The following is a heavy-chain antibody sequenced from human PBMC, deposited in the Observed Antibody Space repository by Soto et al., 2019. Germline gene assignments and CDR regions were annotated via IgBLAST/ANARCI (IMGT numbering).Heavy chain of an antibody. CDR2: INAGNGNT. V-gene: IGHV1-3*01. D-gene: IGHD5-12*01. CDR3: ARVLFPLYSGYGTTGAFDI. J-gene: IGHJ3*02. CDR1: GYTFTSYA. Sequence: ASVKVSCKASGYTFTSYAMHWVRQAPGQRLEWMGWINAGNGNTKYSQKFQGRVTITRDTSASTAYMELSSLRSEDTAVYYCARVLFPLYSGYGTTGAFDIWGQGTMVTVSS.